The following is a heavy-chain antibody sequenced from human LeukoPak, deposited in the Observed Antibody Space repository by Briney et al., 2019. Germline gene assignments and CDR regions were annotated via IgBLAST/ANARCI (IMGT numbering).Heavy chain of an antibody. J-gene: IGHJ6*02. D-gene: IGHD3-10*01. CDR3: ARGYYYGSGSYYPYYYYYGMDV. CDR1: GYTFTSYG. V-gene: IGHV1-18*01. CDR2: ISAYNGNT. Sequence: ASVKVSCKASGYTFTSYGISWVRQAPGQGLEWMGWISAYNGNTNYAQKFQGRVTMTRDTSISTAYMELSRLRSDDTAVYYCARGYYYGSGSYYPYYYYYGMDVWGQGTTVTVSS.